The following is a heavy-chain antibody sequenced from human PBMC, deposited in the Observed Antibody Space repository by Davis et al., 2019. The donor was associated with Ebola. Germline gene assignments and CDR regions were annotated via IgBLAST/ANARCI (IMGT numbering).Heavy chain of an antibody. CDR1: GYTFTSYA. V-gene: IGHV1-3*01. D-gene: IGHD3-22*01. CDR3: ARAVTMIVVVIPGADAFDI. CDR2: INAGNGNT. Sequence: ASVKVSCKASGYTFTSYAMHWVRQAPGQRLEWMGWINAGNGNTKYSQKFQGRVTITRDTSASTAYMELSSLRSEDTAVYYCARAVTMIVVVIPGADAFDIWGQGTMVTVSS. J-gene: IGHJ3*02.